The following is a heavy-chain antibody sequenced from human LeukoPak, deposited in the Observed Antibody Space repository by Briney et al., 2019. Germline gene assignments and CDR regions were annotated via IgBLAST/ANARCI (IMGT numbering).Heavy chain of an antibody. CDR1: GYTFTSYG. CDR2: ISAYNGNT. D-gene: IGHD3-10*01. Sequence: ASVKVSCKASGYTFTSYGISWVRQAPGQGLEWMGWISAYNGNTNYAQKLQGRVTMTTDTSTSTAYMELRSLRSDDTAVYYCARNDYYGSGSYPPGGLYYYGMDVWGQGTTVTVSS. V-gene: IGHV1-18*01. CDR3: ARNDYYGSGSYPPGGLYYYGMDV. J-gene: IGHJ6*02.